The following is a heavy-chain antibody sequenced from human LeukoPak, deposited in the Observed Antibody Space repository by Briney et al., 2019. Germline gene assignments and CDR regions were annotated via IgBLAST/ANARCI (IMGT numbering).Heavy chain of an antibody. D-gene: IGHD3-3*01. Sequence: SVKVSCKASGGTFSSYAISWVRQAPGQGLEWMGGIIPIFGTANYAQKFQGRVTITADESTSTAYMELSSLRSEDTAVYYCARGLRYDFWSGPLSGFDPWGQGTLVTVSS. CDR3: ARGLRYDFWSGPLSGFDP. J-gene: IGHJ5*02. V-gene: IGHV1-69*13. CDR1: GGTFSSYA. CDR2: IIPIFGTA.